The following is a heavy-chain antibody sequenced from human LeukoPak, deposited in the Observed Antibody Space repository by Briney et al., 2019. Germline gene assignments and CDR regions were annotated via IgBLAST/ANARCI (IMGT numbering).Heavy chain of an antibody. CDR1: GFTFRNYC. J-gene: IGHJ4*02. Sequence: GGSLRLSCAASGFTFRNYCMHWVRQAPGKGLVWVSRIESDGSSTTYADSVKGRFTISRDNAKNTLYLQMNSLRAEDTAKYYCARGGIAVTGTLRYDYWGQGTLVTVSS. D-gene: IGHD6-19*01. V-gene: IGHV3-74*01. CDR3: ARGGIAVTGTLRYDY. CDR2: IESDGSST.